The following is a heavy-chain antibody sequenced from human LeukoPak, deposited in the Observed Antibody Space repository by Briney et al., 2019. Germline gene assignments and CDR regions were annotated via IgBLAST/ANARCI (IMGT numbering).Heavy chain of an antibody. CDR1: GFTFSSFA. D-gene: IGHD2-2*01. V-gene: IGHV3-23*01. CDR3: AKDRSCSGSSCNVGS. J-gene: IGHJ3*01. CDR2: ISGSGGST. Sequence: GRSLRLSCAASGFTFSSFAMSWVRQAPGKGLEWVSAISGSGGSTYYADSVKGRFTISRDNSKNTLFLQMNSLRAEDTAVYYCAKDRSCSGSSCNVGSWGQGTMVTVSS.